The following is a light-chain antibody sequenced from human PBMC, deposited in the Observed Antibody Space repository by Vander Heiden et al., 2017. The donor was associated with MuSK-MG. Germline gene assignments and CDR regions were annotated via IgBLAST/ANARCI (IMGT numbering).Light chain of an antibody. V-gene: IGKV1-33*01. Sequence: IQVAQSPSSLSASVGDRVTITCQARQDNSNYLNWYQQKPGKAPKVLIYEASNLETGVPARFSGSGSGTDFTLTISSLQAEDIATYYCQQYDNLPLTFGGGTKVEIK. CDR3: QQYDNLPLT. CDR2: EAS. CDR1: QDNSNY. J-gene: IGKJ4*01.